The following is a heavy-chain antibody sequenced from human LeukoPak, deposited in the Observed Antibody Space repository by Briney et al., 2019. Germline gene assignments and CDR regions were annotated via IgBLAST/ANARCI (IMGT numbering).Heavy chain of an antibody. CDR1: GGSISSGGYS. V-gene: IGHV4-30-2*01. D-gene: IGHD6-19*01. CDR2: IYHSGST. Sequence: SETLSLTCAVSGGSISSGGYSWSWIRQPPGKGLEWIGYIYHSGSTYYNPSLKSRVTISVDRSKNQFSLKLSSVTAADTAVYYCARAAGSGRYSNWFDPWGQGTLVTVSS. CDR3: ARAAGSGRYSNWFDP. J-gene: IGHJ5*02.